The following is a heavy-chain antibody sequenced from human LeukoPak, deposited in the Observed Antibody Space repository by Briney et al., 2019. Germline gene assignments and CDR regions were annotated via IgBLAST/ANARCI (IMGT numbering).Heavy chain of an antibody. CDR2: IYYSGST. J-gene: IGHJ4*02. D-gene: IGHD2-21*02. CDR3: ARGDGALDCGGDCSSFGY. V-gene: IGHV4-59*01. CDR1: GGSISSYY. Sequence: HPSETLSLTCTVSGGSISSYYWSWIRQPPGKGLEWSGYIYYSGSTNYNPSLKSRVTISVDTSKNRFSLKLSSVTAADTAVYYCARGDGALDCGGDCSSFGYRGQGTLVTVSS.